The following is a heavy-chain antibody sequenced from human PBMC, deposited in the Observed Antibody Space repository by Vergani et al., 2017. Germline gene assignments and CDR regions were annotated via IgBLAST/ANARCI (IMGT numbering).Heavy chain of an antibody. D-gene: IGHD2-15*01. V-gene: IGHV3-23*01. J-gene: IGHJ6*03. CDR1: GFTFSSYA. CDR3: AKDVVVVVAATKYDYYYYMDV. Sequence: EVQLLESGGGLVQPGGSLRLSCAASGFTFSSYAMSWVRQAPGKGLEWVSAISGSGGSTYYADSVKGRFTISRDNSKNTLDLQMNSLRAEDTAVYYCAKDVVVVVAATKYDYYYYMDVWDKGP. CDR2: ISGSGGST.